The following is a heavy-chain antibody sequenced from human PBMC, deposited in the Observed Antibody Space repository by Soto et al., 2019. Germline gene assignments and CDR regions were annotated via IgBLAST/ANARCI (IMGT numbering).Heavy chain of an antibody. D-gene: IGHD1-7*01. Sequence: QVQLVQSGAEVKKPGSSVKVSCKASGGTFSSYAISWVRQAPGQGLEWMGGIMPIFVTANYAQKFQGRVTITADESTSTGYMELGSLRSEDRVVYYCARDIPGLELRSCWFDPWGQGAMVTVSS. J-gene: IGHJ5*02. CDR2: IMPIFVTA. CDR3: ARDIPGLELRSCWFDP. CDR1: GGTFSSYA. V-gene: IGHV1-69*01.